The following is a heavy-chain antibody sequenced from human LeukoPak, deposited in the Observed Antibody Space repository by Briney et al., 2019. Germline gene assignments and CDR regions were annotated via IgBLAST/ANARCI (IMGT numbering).Heavy chain of an antibody. CDR1: GFTFRSYW. D-gene: IGHD6-13*01. J-gene: IGHJ4*02. CDR3: ARIGVAGMDY. Sequence: GGSLRLSCAASGFTFRSYWMSWVRQAPGKGLEWVANIKEDGSEKYYVDSVKGRFTISRDNAKNSLYLQMNSLRAEDTAVYYCARIGVAGMDYWGQGTLVTVSS. V-gene: IGHV3-7*01. CDR2: IKEDGSEK.